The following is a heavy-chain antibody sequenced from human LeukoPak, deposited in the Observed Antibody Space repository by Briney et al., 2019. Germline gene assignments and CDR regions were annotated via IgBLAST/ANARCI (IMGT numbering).Heavy chain of an antibody. J-gene: IGHJ6*03. D-gene: IGHD3-16*02. V-gene: IGHV4-34*01. Sequence: SETLSLTCAVYGGSFSGYYWSWIRQPPGKGLEWIGEINHSGSTNYNPSLKSRVTISVDTSKNQFSLKLSSVTAADTAVYYCARNHYVWGSYRRYYYYMDVWGKGTTVTVSS. CDR1: GGSFSGYY. CDR3: ARNHYVWGSYRRYYYYMDV. CDR2: INHSGST.